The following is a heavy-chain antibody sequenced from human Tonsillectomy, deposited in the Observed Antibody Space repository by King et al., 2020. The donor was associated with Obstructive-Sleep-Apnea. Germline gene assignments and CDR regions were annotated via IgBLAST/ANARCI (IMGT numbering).Heavy chain of an antibody. J-gene: IGHJ4*02. CDR3: ARDRRQQQLVPAFDY. CDR1: GGSISRSSYY. D-gene: IGHD6-13*01. CDR2: SSYIGIS. V-gene: IGHV4-39*07. Sequence: QLQESGPGLVKPSETLSLTCSVSGGSISRSSYYWGWIRQPPGKGREWLGSSSYIGISYYNPSLKGRVTIPVDSSKTPFSLQLSSVTAADTAVYYCARDRRQQQLVPAFDYWGQGTLVTVSS.